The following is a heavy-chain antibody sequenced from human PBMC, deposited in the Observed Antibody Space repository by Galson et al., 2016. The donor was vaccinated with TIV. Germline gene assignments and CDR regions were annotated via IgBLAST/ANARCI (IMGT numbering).Heavy chain of an antibody. V-gene: IGHV3-30-3*01. CDR2: ISHDGNNK. CDR3: TRDGRGNWKYVDYFDY. Sequence: SLRLSCAASGFTFDSYTFHWVRQTPGKGLEWVAIISHDGNNKDFADSVQGRFTISRDSSKSTVFLQMNSLRREDTAVYYCTRDGRGNWKYVDYFDYWGQGTLVTVSS. J-gene: IGHJ4*01. D-gene: IGHD1-1*01. CDR1: GFTFDSYT.